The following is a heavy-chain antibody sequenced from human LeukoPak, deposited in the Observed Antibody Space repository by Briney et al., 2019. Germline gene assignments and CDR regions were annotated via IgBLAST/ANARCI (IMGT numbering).Heavy chain of an antibody. J-gene: IGHJ4*02. CDR2: ISYDGSNK. V-gene: IGHV3-30*01. D-gene: IGHD3-16*01. CDR3: ARVGGRGLFLAY. Sequence: GGSLRLSCAASGFTFSSYAMHWVRQAPGQGLEWVAVISYDGSNKYYADSVKGRFTISRDNSKNTLYLQMNSLRAEDTAVYYCARVGGRGLFLAYWGQGTLVTVSS. CDR1: GFTFSSYA.